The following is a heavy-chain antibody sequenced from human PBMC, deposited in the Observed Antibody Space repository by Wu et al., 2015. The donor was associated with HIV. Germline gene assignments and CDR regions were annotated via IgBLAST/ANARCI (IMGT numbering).Heavy chain of an antibody. Sequence: QVQLVQSGAEVKKPGASVKVSCKTSGYTFTDYYMHWVRQAPGQGLEWMGWINPNTGGTNYAQKFQGRVTLTRDMSISTAYMELSRLRSDDTAVYYCARDGARARTSRRQGTTWLPTPWG. V-gene: IGHV1-2*02. CDR1: GYTFTDYY. J-gene: IGHJ5*02. D-gene: IGHD1/OR15-1a*01. CDR3: ARDGARARTSRRQGTTWLPTP. CDR2: INPNTGGT.